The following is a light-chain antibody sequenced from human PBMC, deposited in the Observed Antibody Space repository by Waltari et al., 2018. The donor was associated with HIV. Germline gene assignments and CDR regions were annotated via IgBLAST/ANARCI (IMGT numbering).Light chain of an antibody. J-gene: IGLJ2*01. CDR3: CSYAGSSTYVV. Sequence: QSALTQPASVSGSPGQSITISCTGTSSDVGSYNLVSWYQQHPGKAPKLMIYEVSKRPSGVSNRFSGSKSANTASLTISGLQAEDDSDYYCCSYAGSSTYVVFGGGTKLTVL. CDR2: EVS. CDR1: SSDVGSYNL. V-gene: IGLV2-23*02.